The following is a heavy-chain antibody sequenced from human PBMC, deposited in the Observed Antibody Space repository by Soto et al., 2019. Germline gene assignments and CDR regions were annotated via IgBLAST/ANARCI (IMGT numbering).Heavy chain of an antibody. CDR1: EFTSIEYD. V-gene: IGHV3-30-3*01. D-gene: IGHD2-21*01. CDR3: SRGIKGGLDA. CDR2: TSYDGSAD. Sequence: QFQLAESGGGVVQPGGSLRLSCAASEFTSIEYDIHWVRQAPGKGLEWLAMTSYDGSADHYTDSVQGRFSISRDTSKNTLYLHMNSMGTDDTARYYCSRGIKGGLDAWGQGTLVTVSS. J-gene: IGHJ5*02.